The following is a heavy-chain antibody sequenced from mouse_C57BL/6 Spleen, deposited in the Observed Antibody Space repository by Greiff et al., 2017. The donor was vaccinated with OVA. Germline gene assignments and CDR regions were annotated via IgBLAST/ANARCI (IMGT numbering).Heavy chain of an antibody. D-gene: IGHD1-1*01. CDR2: LGYDGSN. V-gene: IGHV3-6*01. Sequence: ESGPGLVKPSQSLSLPCSFPGSSFTGGNYWNWIRKFPGNKLEWMGYLGYDGSNNYNPFLKNRISITRDTSMNQFFLKLNSVTTEDTATYYCARPSYYYGSSHWYFDVWGTGTTVTVSS. CDR3: ARPSYYYGSSHWYFDV. CDR1: GSSFTGGNY. J-gene: IGHJ1*03.